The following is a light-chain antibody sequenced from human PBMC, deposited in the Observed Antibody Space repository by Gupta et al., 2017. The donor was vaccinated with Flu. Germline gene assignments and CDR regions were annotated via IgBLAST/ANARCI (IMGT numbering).Light chain of an antibody. CDR3: QQYDTYSWT. J-gene: IGKJ1*01. V-gene: IGKV1-5*03. Sequence: PFTLSASVGERVSITCRASQSVRTWLAWYQQKPGKVPKLLISKASILESGVPSRFTGSGSGTXFTLTIXGLQPDDFATYYCQQYDTYSWTFGXGTKVEIK. CDR2: KAS. CDR1: QSVRTW.